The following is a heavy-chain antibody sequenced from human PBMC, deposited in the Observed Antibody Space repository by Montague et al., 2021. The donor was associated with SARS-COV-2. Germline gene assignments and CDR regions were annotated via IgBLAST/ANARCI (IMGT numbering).Heavy chain of an antibody. CDR1: GGSISSYY. CDR2: IYYSGST. Sequence: SETPSLTCTVSGGSISSYYWSWIRQPLGKGLEWIGYIYYSGSTNYNPSLKSRVTISVDTSKNQFSLKLSSVTAADTAVYYCARALYCSDGSCYPNWFDPWGQGTLVTVSS. CDR3: ARALYCSDGSCYPNWFDP. D-gene: IGHD2-15*01. V-gene: IGHV4-59*01. J-gene: IGHJ5*02.